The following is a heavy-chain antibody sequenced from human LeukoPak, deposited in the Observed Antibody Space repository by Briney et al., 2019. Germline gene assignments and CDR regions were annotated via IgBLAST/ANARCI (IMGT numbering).Heavy chain of an antibody. CDR3: TKASSSSSFDAFDI. CDR1: GFTFSNYS. J-gene: IGHJ3*02. D-gene: IGHD6-6*01. V-gene: IGHV3-30-3*01. Sequence: GGSLRLSCAASGFTFSNYSMHWVHQAPGKGLEWVAVISYDGSNKYYADSVKGRFTISRDNSKNTLFLQMNSLTAEDTAVYYCTKASSSSSFDAFDIWGQGSMVTVSS. CDR2: ISYDGSNK.